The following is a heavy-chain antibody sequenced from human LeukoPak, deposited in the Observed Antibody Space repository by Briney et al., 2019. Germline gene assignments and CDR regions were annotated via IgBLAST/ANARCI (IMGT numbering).Heavy chain of an antibody. D-gene: IGHD3-22*01. CDR2: IKQDGSEK. CDR3: ARDSLYYYESTGYYGNFDY. V-gene: IGHV3-7*01. Sequence: GGSLRLSCAASGFTFSSYWMSWVRQAPGKGLEWVANIKQDGSEKYYVDSVKGRFTISRDNAKNSLHLQMNSLRAEDTAVYYCARDSLYYYESTGYYGNFDYWGQGTLVTVSS. CDR1: GFTFSSYW. J-gene: IGHJ4*02.